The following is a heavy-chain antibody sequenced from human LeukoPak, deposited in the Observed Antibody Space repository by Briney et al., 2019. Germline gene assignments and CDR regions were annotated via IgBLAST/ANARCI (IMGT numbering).Heavy chain of an antibody. D-gene: IGHD1-7*01. CDR3: AREDWNYAAFDY. CDR1: GFTFSSYS. V-gene: IGHV3-21*01. J-gene: IGHJ4*02. CDR2: ISSSSSYI. Sequence: PGGSLRLYCAASGFTFSSYSMNWVRQAPGKGLEWVSSISSSSSYIYYADSVKGRFTISRDNAKNSLYLQMNSLRAEDTAVYYCAREDWNYAAFDYWGQGTLVTVSS.